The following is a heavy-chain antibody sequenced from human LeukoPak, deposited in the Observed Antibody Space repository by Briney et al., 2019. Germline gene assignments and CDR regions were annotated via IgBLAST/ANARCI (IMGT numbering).Heavy chain of an antibody. CDR2: IYYSGST. J-gene: IGHJ4*02. Sequence: PSETLSLTCTVSGASVSRYTYYWSWIRQPPKKGLEWIGYIYYSGSTNYNPSLKSRVTISVDTSKNQFSLKLSSVTAADTAVYYCARAGGGGFYGDYGYFDYWGQGTLVTVSS. CDR3: ARAGGGGFYGDYGYFDY. D-gene: IGHD4-17*01. V-gene: IGHV4-61*01. CDR1: GASVSRYTYY.